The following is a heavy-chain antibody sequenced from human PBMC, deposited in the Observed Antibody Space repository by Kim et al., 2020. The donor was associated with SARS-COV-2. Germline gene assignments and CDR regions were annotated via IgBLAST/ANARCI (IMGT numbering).Heavy chain of an antibody. CDR2: GNT. CDR3: ARWTGGLDY. V-gene: IGHV1-3*01. J-gene: IGHJ4*02. Sequence: GNTKYSQNFQGRVNINRDTSASTAYMELSSLRSEDTAVYYCARWTGGLDYWGQGTLVTVSS. D-gene: IGHD2-15*01.